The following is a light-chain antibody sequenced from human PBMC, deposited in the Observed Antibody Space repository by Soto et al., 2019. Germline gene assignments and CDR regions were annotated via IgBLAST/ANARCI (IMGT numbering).Light chain of an antibody. Sequence: QSALTQPASVSGSPGQSITISCTGSSSDVGGYNYVSWYQHHPGKAPKLMIYEVNNRPSGVSNRFSGSKSGNTASLTISGLQAEDEAHYYCRSYASSSSVVFGGSVVFGGGTKLTVL. V-gene: IGLV2-14*01. CDR2: EVN. CDR1: SSDVGGYNY. J-gene: IGLJ2*01. CDR3: RSYASSSSVVFGGSVV.